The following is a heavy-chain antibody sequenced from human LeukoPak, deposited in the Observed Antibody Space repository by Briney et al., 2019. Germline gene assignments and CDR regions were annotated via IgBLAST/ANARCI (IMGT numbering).Heavy chain of an antibody. CDR3: ARLNTDSTGWYWTSFDH. V-gene: IGHV4-4*07. J-gene: IGHJ4*02. CDR2: IYTSGST. CDR1: GGSISSYY. Sequence: SETLFLTCTVSGGSISSYYWSWIRQPAGKGLEWIGRIYTSGSTNYNPSLKSRVTMSVDTSRNRFSLRLRSVTAADTAVYYCARLNTDSTGWYWTSFDHWGQGTLVAVSS. D-gene: IGHD6-19*01.